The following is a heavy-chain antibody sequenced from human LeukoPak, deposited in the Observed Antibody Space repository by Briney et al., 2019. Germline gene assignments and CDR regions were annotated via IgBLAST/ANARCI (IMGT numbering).Heavy chain of an antibody. Sequence: PSETLSLTCTVSGGSISSYYWSWIRQPPGKGPEWIGYIYYSGSTNYNPSLKSRVTISVDTSKNQFSLKLSSVTAADTAVYYCARGLEPTGDSYGYLNWFDPWGQGTLVTVSS. CDR3: ARGLEPTGDSYGYLNWFDP. D-gene: IGHD5-18*01. J-gene: IGHJ5*02. CDR1: GGSISSYY. V-gene: IGHV4-59*01. CDR2: IYYSGST.